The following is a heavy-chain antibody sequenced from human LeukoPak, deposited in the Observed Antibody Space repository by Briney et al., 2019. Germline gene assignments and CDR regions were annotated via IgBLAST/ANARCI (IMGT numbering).Heavy chain of an antibody. V-gene: IGHV4-59*02. CDR2: IYYTGST. CDR1: GGSVSSYY. D-gene: IGHD5-12*01. CDR3: TRAQYGYAFDY. Sequence: SETLSLTCSVSGGSVSSYYWTWIRQPPGKGLEWIGYIYYTGSTNYNPSLKSRVTISLDTSKNQFSLKLSSVTAADTAVYYCTRAQYGYAFDYWGQGDLVTVSS. J-gene: IGHJ4*02.